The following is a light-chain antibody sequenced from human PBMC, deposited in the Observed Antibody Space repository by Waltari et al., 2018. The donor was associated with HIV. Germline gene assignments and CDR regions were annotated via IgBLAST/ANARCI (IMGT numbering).Light chain of an antibody. Sequence: QSVLTQPPSVSAAPGQKATISCSGSSSNIGNNYVSWYQQLPGTAPKLLIYDNNKRPSGIPDRFSGSKSGTSATLGTTGLQTGDEADYYCGTWDSSLSAVVFGGGTKLTVL. CDR1: SSNIGNNY. CDR2: DNN. CDR3: GTWDSSLSAVV. J-gene: IGLJ2*01. V-gene: IGLV1-51*01.